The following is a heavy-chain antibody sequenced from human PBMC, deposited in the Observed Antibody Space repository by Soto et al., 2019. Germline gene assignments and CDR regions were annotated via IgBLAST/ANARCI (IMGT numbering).Heavy chain of an antibody. CDR3: ARDKDRQQLGGNYYYILDV. J-gene: IGHJ6*02. CDR1: GGTFSTSA. Sequence: QVPLMQSGAEVKKPGSSVKVSCKASGGTFSTSAISWVRQAPGEGLEWVGGIMPVFATPDYAQKFQGRVTISADESTTTAYLELTSLTTADTAVYYCARDKDRQQLGGNYYYILDVWGQGTAITVSS. D-gene: IGHD3-3*02. V-gene: IGHV1-69*12. CDR2: IMPVFATP.